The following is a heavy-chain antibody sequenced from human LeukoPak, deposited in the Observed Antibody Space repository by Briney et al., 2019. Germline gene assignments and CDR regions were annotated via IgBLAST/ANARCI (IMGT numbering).Heavy chain of an antibody. D-gene: IGHD5-12*01. Sequence: GGSLRLSCAASGFTFSSYAMHWVRQAPGKGLEWVAVISYDGSNKYFADSVKGRFTISRDNSKNTLYLQMNSLRAEDTAVYYCAGDLGYPYYFDYWGQGTLVTVSS. CDR3: AGDLGYPYYFDY. J-gene: IGHJ4*02. CDR2: ISYDGSNK. V-gene: IGHV3-30*04. CDR1: GFTFSSYA.